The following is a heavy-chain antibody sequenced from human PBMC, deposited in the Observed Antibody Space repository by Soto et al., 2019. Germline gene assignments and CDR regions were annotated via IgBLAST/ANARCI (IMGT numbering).Heavy chain of an antibody. V-gene: IGHV3-30*18. Sequence: QVQLVESGGGVVQPGRSLRLSCAASGFTFSSYGMHWVRQAPGKGLEWVAVISYDGSNKYYADSVKGRFTISRDNSKNTLYLQMNSLRAEDTAVYYCAKVDYYYDSSGYYLADPFDYWGQGTLVTVSS. CDR2: ISYDGSNK. J-gene: IGHJ4*02. CDR1: GFTFSSYG. CDR3: AKVDYYYDSSGYYLADPFDY. D-gene: IGHD3-22*01.